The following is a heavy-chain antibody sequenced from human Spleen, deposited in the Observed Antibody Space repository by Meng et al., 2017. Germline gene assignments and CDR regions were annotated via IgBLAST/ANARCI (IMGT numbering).Heavy chain of an antibody. J-gene: IGHJ5*02. CDR3: STDRSRFDP. V-gene: IGHV3-15*01. CDR1: GINFSTAW. Sequence: EVQLVESGGGLVKPGGSLRLSCATSGINFSTAWMTWFRQAPGKGLEWVGRIKSKPDGGTADYGAPVQGRFTISKDDSKNTLYLQMNSLKTEDTAVYYCSTDRSRFDPWGQGTLVTVSS. CDR2: IKSKPDGGTA.